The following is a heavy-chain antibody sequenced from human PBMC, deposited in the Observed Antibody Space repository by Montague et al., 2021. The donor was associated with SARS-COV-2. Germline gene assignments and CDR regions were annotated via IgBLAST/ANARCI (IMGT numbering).Heavy chain of an antibody. D-gene: IGHD3-10*01. V-gene: IGHV4-34*01. Sequence: SETLSLTCAVYGGSFSGYYWSWIRQPPEKGLEWIGEINQSGRTNNNPSLKSRVIISVDTSKNQFSLKLSSVTAADTAVYYCARGGSSVWGVTVIAELDYWGQGTLVIVSS. CDR3: ARGGSSVWGVTVIAELDY. CDR1: GGSFSGYY. J-gene: IGHJ4*02. CDR2: INQSGRT.